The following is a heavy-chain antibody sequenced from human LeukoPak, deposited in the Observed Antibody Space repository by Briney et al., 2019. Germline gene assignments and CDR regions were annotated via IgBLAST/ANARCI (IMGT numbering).Heavy chain of an antibody. J-gene: IGHJ3*02. CDR2: IYYSGST. CDR3: ASRNYDFWSGYSYAFDI. D-gene: IGHD3-3*01. Sequence: SETLSLTCTVSGGSIGSSSYYWGWIRQPPGKGLEWIGSIYYSGSTYYNPSLKSRVTISVDTSKNQFSLKLSSVTAADTAVYYCASRNYDFWSGYSYAFDIWGQGTMVTVSS. CDR1: GGSIGSSSYY. V-gene: IGHV4-39*01.